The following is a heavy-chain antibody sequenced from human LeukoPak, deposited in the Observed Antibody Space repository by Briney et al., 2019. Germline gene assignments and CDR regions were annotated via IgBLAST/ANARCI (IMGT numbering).Heavy chain of an antibody. CDR2: ISWNSGTI. V-gene: IGHV3-9*01. J-gene: IGHJ4*02. Sequence: PGGSLRLSCAASGFTFDDYAMHWVRHAPGKGLEWVSGISWNSGTIGYADSVKGRFTISRDNAKNSLYLQMNSLRAEDTGVYFCPTGNTYGQSNPHDYSGQGTPVTASS. CDR3: PTGNTYGQSNPHDY. D-gene: IGHD4-17*01. CDR1: GFTFDDYA.